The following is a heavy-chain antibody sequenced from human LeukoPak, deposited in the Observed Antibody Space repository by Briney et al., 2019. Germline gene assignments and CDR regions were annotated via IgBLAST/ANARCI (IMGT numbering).Heavy chain of an antibody. V-gene: IGHV1-2*02. CDR2: INPNSGGT. J-gene: IGHJ5*02. CDR1: GYTFTGYY. CDR3: AREKITMVRGVIILWFDP. Sequence: ASVKVSCKASGYTFTGYYMHWVRQAPGQGLEWMGWINPNSGGTNYAQKFQGRVTMTRDTSISTAYMELSRLRSDDTAVYYCAREKITMVRGVIILWFDPWGQGTLVTVSS. D-gene: IGHD3-10*01.